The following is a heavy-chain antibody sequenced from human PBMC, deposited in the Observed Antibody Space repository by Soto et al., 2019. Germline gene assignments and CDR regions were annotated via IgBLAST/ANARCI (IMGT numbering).Heavy chain of an antibody. Sequence: GESLKISCAASGFTFSSYSMNWVRQAPGKGLEWVSSISSSSSYIYYADSVKGRFTISRDNAKNSLYLQMNSLRAEDTAVYYCARDRFKVVVTATDAFDIWGQGTMVTVSS. D-gene: IGHD2-21*02. CDR1: GFTFSSYS. V-gene: IGHV3-21*01. J-gene: IGHJ3*02. CDR3: ARDRFKVVVTATDAFDI. CDR2: ISSSSSYI.